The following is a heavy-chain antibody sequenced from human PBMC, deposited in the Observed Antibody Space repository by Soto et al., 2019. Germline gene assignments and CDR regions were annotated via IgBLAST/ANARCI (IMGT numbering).Heavy chain of an antibody. D-gene: IGHD1-26*01. V-gene: IGHV2-5*02. Sequence: QITLKESGPTLVKPTQTLTLTCTFSGFSLTTDRVGVGGIRQPPGEALEWLAVIYWDDSKTYRPSLESRLTITKDTSKNQVALTMPNMDSLDTATYYCARAYGGRSLYWGQGTLVTVSS. CDR3: ARAYGGRSLY. J-gene: IGHJ4*02. CDR1: GFSLTTDRVG. CDR2: IYWDDSK.